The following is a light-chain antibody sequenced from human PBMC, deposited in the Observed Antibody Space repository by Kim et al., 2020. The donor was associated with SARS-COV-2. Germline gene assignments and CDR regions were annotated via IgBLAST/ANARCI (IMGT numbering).Light chain of an antibody. CDR3: QAWDSRNVV. Sequence: SYEVTQPPSVSVSPGQTASITCSGDKLGDKYACWYQQKPGQSPVLVIYQDSKRPSGIPERFSGSNSGNTATLTISGTQAMDEADYYCQAWDSRNVVFGGGTQLTVL. CDR1: KLGDKY. V-gene: IGLV3-1*01. J-gene: IGLJ2*01. CDR2: QDS.